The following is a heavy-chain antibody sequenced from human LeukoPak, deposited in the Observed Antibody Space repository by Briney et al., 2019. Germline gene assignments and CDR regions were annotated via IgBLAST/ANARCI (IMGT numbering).Heavy chain of an antibody. Sequence: GGSLRLSCAASGFTFSSYAMSWVRQAPGKGLEWVSAISCSGGSTYYADSVKGRFTISRDNSKNTLYLQMNSLRAEDTAVYYCAKDGAVEWRFLTGYVWFDPWGQGTLVTVSS. CDR2: ISCSGGST. CDR1: GFTFSSYA. CDR3: AKDGAVEWRFLTGYVWFDP. J-gene: IGHJ5*02. V-gene: IGHV3-23*01. D-gene: IGHD3-9*01.